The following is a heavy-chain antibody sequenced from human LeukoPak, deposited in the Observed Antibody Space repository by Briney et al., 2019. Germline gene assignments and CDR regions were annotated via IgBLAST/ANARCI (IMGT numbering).Heavy chain of an antibody. Sequence: SETLSLTCAVYGGSFSGYYWSWIRQPPGKGLEWIGEINHSGSTNYNPSLKSRVTISVDTSKNQFSLKLSSVTAADTAVYYCARGGGIAARQPPANWGQGTLVTVSS. D-gene: IGHD6-6*01. J-gene: IGHJ4*02. V-gene: IGHV4-34*01. CDR2: INHSGST. CDR3: ARGGGIAARQPPAN. CDR1: GGSFSGYY.